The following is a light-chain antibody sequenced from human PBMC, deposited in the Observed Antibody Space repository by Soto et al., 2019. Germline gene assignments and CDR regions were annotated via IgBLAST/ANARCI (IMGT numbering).Light chain of an antibody. CDR3: QQYNNWPTWT. V-gene: IGKV3-15*01. CDR2: GAS. CDR1: QSVGSN. Sequence: ELVMTQSPATLSVSPGARVTLSCRARQSVGSNLAWYQQKPGQAPSLLIYGASTRATGIPARFSGSESETEFTLTISSLQAEDSAVYFGQQYNNWPTWTFGQGTKVDI. J-gene: IGKJ1*01.